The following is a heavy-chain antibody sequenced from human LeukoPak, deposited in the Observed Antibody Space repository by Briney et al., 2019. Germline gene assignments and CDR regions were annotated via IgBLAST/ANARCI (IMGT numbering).Heavy chain of an antibody. Sequence: GASVKVSCKSSGYTLTEYYIHWVRQAPGQGLEWMGFIIPDSGGTTYQQKFQGRVTMTRDTSISTAYMELSRLRSDDTAVYYCARDTAMVTYCFEPWGQGTLVTVSS. V-gene: IGHV1-2*02. CDR2: IIPDSGGT. J-gene: IGHJ5*02. CDR3: ARDTAMVTYCFEP. D-gene: IGHD5-18*01. CDR1: GYTLTEYY.